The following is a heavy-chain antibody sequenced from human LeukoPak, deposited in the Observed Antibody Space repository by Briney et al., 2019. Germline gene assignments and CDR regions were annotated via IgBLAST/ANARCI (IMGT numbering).Heavy chain of an antibody. D-gene: IGHD4-17*01. CDR1: GFTLANYG. CDR3: AKGRNGDNVAEAADI. CDR2: IRKDRRKGGCNE. J-gene: IGHJ3*02. V-gene: IGHV3-30*02. Sequence: GGSLRLSCVASGFTLANYGMHWVRQAPGKGLEGVAFIRKDRRKGGCNECYADSVKGRFTISRDNSKNTVYLQINSLRLEDTAIYYCAKGRNGDNVAEAADIWGQGTMVTVSS.